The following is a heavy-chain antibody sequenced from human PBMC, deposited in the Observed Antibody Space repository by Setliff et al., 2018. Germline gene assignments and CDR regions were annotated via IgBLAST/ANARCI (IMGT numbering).Heavy chain of an antibody. CDR1: GFTFSGYY. CDR2: IRYDGSNK. J-gene: IGHJ4*02. D-gene: IGHD2-21*02. CDR3: TTGSVCVGDCYSGRLNY. V-gene: IGHV3-30*02. Sequence: GGSLRLSCAASGFTFSGYYMQWVRQAPGKGLEWVAFIRYDGSNKYYADSVKGRFTISRDNSKNTLYLQMNSLRAEDTAVYYCTTGSVCVGDCYSGRLNYWGQGTLVTVSS.